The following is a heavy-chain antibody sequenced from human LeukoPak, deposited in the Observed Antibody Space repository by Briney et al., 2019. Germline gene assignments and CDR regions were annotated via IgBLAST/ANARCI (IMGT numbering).Heavy chain of an antibody. Sequence: LRLSCAASGFTFSSYAMSWVRQHPGKGLEWIGYIYYSGSTYYNPSLKSRVTISVDTSKNQFSLKLSSVTAADTAVYYCARVGSSYGMDVWGQGTTVTVSS. CDR3: ARVGSSYGMDV. CDR2: IYYSGST. J-gene: IGHJ6*02. D-gene: IGHD3-10*01. V-gene: IGHV4-31*02. CDR1: GFTFSSYA.